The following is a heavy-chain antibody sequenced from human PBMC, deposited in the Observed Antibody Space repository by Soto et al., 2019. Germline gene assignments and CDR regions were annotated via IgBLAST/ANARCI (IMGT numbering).Heavy chain of an antibody. CDR3: TRDYSLALYGMDV. CDR1: GFTFSSYA. CDR2: ISYEGSKK. V-gene: IGHV3-30-3*01. Sequence: PGGSLRLSCAASGFTFSSYAMHWVRQTPGKGLEWVALISYEGSKKYYEDSVKGRFTISRDNSKNTLFLQMNSLRAEDTALYYCTRDYSLALYGMDVWGQGTTVTVSS. D-gene: IGHD1-26*01. J-gene: IGHJ6*02.